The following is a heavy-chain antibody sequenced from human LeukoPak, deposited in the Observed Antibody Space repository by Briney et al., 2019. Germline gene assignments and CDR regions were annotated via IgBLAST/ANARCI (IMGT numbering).Heavy chain of an antibody. CDR2: ISYDGSNK. V-gene: IGHV3-30*18. Sequence: GGSLCLSCAASGFTFSSYAMHWVRQAPGKGLEWVTIISYDGSNKYYADSVKGRFTISRDNSKNTLYLQMNSLRAEDTAVYYCAKDHSSSWYYFDYWGQGTLVTVSS. CDR1: GFTFSSYA. CDR3: AKDHSSSWYYFDY. D-gene: IGHD6-13*01. J-gene: IGHJ4*02.